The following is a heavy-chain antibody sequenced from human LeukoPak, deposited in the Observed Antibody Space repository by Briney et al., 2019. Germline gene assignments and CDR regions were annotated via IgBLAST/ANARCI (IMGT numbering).Heavy chain of an antibody. J-gene: IGHJ4*02. D-gene: IGHD3-22*01. Sequence: PSETLSLTCTVSGGSISSSGYYWDWIPQPPGKGLEWIESVHYSGNTYYKSSLESRVTRSVDTSNNRFSLKLNSVTAADTGTYYCARTSGRGSVDPGTSGYVDSWGQGSLVTVSS. V-gene: IGHV4-39*01. CDR1: GGSISSSGYY. CDR2: VHYSGNT. CDR3: ARTSGRGSVDPGTSGYVDS.